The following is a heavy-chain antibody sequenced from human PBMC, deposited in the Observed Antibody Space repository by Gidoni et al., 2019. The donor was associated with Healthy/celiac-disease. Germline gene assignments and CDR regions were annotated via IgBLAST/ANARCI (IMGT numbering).Heavy chain of an antibody. Sequence: QVQLLQPGGEVKQPGASVKVSCKAAGYACSNYGVAWVRQALGQGLEWMGWISPYNGNTNYAQRFQDRATMTTDTSTRTAYMELRNLRSDDTAVYYCARDRGFCSNTSCFEGGGFDPWGQGTLVTVSS. J-gene: IGHJ5*02. V-gene: IGHV1-18*01. D-gene: IGHD2-2*01. CDR1: GYACSNYG. CDR2: ISPYNGNT. CDR3: ARDRGFCSNTSCFEGGGFDP.